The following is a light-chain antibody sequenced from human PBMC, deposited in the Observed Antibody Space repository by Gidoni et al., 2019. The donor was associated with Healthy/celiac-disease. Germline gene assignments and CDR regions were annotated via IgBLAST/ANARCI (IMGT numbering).Light chain of an antibody. J-gene: IGLJ1*01. CDR2: EVS. V-gene: IGLV2-14*01. CDR1: SSDVGGYNY. Sequence: QSALTQPASVSVSPGHSITISCTGTSSDVGGYNYVSWYQQPPGKAPKLMIYEVSNRPSGVSNRFSGSKSGNTASLTISGLQAEDEADYYCSSYTSSSIPYVFGTGTKVTVL. CDR3: SSYTSSSIPYV.